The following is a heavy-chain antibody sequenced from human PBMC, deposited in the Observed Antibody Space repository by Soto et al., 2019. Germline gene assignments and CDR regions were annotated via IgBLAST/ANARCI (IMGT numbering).Heavy chain of an antibody. D-gene: IGHD6-13*01. J-gene: IGHJ4*02. CDR1: GGSITSDNW. CDR2: IHHSGST. Sequence: QVQLQESGPGVVRPSGTLSLTCAVSGGSITSDNWWSWVRQPPGKGLEWIGEIHHSGSTNYNLSLKSRVAMSIVPSKNLFSLTLTSVTAADTAFYHCARDQGSHPGDWGQGTLVSVSS. V-gene: IGHV4-4*02. CDR3: ARDQGSHPGD.